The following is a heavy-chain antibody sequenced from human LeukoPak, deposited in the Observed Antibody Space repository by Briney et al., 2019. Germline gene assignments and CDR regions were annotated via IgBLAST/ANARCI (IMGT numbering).Heavy chain of an antibody. J-gene: IGHJ4*02. D-gene: IGHD2-2*01. V-gene: IGHV3-23*01. Sequence: PGGSLRLSCAASGFTFSSYAMGWVRQAPGKGLEWVSDITISGGTTHFYSDSAKGRFTISRDNSKNTLYLEMNSLRAEDTAVYYCAKYAILVVPAAFDYWGQGTLVTVSS. CDR1: GFTFSSYA. CDR3: AKYAILVVPAAFDY. CDR2: ITISGGTT.